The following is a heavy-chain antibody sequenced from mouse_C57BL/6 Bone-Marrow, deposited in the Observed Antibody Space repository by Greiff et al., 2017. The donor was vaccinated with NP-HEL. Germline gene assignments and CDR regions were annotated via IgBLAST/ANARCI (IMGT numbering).Heavy chain of an antibody. D-gene: IGHD2-4*01. J-gene: IGHJ2*01. V-gene: IGHV1-76*01. CDR1: GYTFTDYY. CDR3: ARGGDYDPYYFDY. CDR2: IYPGSGNT. Sequence: QVQLQQSGAELVRPGASVKLSCKASGYTFTDYYINWVKQRPGQGLEWIARIYPGSGNTYYNEKFKGKATLTAEKSSSTAYMQLSSLTSEDSAVYFCARGGDYDPYYFDYGGKGNTHTVSS.